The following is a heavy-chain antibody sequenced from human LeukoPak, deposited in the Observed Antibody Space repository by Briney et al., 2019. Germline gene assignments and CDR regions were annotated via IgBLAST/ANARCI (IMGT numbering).Heavy chain of an antibody. J-gene: IGHJ3*02. CDR1: GFTFSSYE. V-gene: IGHV3-48*03. CDR3: ARGARWELTPRGAFDI. D-gene: IGHD1-26*01. CDR2: ISSSGSTI. Sequence: GGSLRLSCAASGFTFSSYEMNWVRQAPGKGLEWVSYISSSGSTIYYADSVKGRFTISRDNAKNSLYLQMNSLRAEDTAVYYCARGARWELTPRGAFDIWGQGTMVTVSS.